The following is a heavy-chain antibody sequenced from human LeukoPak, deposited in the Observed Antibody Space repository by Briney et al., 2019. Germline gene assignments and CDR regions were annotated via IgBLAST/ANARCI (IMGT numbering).Heavy chain of an antibody. CDR1: GYTFTGYY. J-gene: IGHJ5*02. CDR2: INPKSGGT. Sequence: ASVKVSCKASGYTFTGYYMHWVRQAPGQGLEWMGWINPKSGGTNYAQKFQGRVTMTRDTSISTAYMELSSLRSEDTAVYYCARAPHLIAAAQGGGWFDPWGQGTLVTVSS. D-gene: IGHD6-13*01. CDR3: ARAPHLIAAAQGGGWFDP. V-gene: IGHV1-2*02.